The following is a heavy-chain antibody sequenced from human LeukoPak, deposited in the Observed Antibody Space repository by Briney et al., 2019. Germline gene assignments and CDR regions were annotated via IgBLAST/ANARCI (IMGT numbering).Heavy chain of an antibody. CDR1: GYTFTSYD. CDR3: ARGRRLLWFGELLNRGYYFDY. J-gene: IGHJ4*02. CDR2: MNPNSGNT. Sequence: ASVKVSCKASGYTFTSYDINWVRQATGQGLEWMGWMNPNSGNTGYAQKFQGRVTMTRNTSISTAYMELSSLRSGDTAVYYCARGRRLLWFGELLNRGYYFDYWGQGTLVTVSS. D-gene: IGHD3-10*01. V-gene: IGHV1-8*01.